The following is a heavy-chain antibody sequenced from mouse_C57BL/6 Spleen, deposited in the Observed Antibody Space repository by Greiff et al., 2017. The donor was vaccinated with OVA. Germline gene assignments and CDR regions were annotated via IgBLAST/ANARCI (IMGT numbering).Heavy chain of an antibody. Sequence: VQLKQSGPELVKMSCKASGYTFTDYNMHWVKQSHGKSLEWIGYINPNNGGTSYNQKFKGKATLTVNKSSSTAYMELRSLTSEDSAVYYCARRNSNYGYFDYWGQGTTLTVSS. D-gene: IGHD2-5*01. V-gene: IGHV1-22*01. CDR2: INPNNGGT. J-gene: IGHJ2*01. CDR3: ARRNSNYGYFDY. CDR1: GYTFTDYN.